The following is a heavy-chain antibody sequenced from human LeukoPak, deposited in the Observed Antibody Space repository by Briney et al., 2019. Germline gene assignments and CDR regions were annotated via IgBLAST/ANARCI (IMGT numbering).Heavy chain of an antibody. V-gene: IGHV3-30*18. D-gene: IGHD3-22*01. CDR1: GFSFSSNW. CDR2: ILSSGSEK. CDR3: AKGRPPYYYESRGYHYDVFDN. J-gene: IGHJ3*02. Sequence: PGGSLRLSCAASGFSFSSNWMSWVRQAPGKGLEWVAGILSSGSEKFYADSVKGRFTISRDNSKNTLYLQMNSLRAEDTAVYFCAKGRPPYYYESRGYHYDVFDNWGQGTMVTVSS.